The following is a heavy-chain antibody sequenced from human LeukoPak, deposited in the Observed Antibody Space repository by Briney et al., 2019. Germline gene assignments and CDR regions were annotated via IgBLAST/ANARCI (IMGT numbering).Heavy chain of an antibody. D-gene: IGHD6-19*01. CDR1: GFTFSNAW. J-gene: IGHJ4*02. Sequence: PGGSLRLSCAASGFTFSNAWMSWVRQAPGKGLEWVGRIKSKTDGGTTDYAAPVKGRFTISRDDSKDTLCLQMNSLKTEDTAVYYCTTDRFTRWLVIFDYWGQGTLVTVSS. CDR2: IKSKTDGGTT. CDR3: TTDRFTRWLVIFDY. V-gene: IGHV3-15*01.